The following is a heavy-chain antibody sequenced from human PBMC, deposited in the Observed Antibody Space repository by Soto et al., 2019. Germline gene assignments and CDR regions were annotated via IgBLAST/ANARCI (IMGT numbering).Heavy chain of an antibody. CDR2: INPNSGGT. CDR3: ARVYFDWLSEGFSWFDS. D-gene: IGHD3-9*01. Sequence: ASVKVSCKASGYTFTGYYMHWVRQAPGQGLEWMGWINPNSGGTNYAQKFQGRVTMTRDTSISTAYMELSRLRSDDTAVYYCARVYFDWLSEGFSWFDSWGQGTLVTVSS. J-gene: IGHJ5*01. V-gene: IGHV1-2*02. CDR1: GYTFTGYY.